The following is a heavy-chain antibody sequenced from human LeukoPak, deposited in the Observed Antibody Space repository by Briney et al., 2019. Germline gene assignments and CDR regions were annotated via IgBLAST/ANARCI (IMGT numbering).Heavy chain of an antibody. Sequence: PSETLSLTCAVYGGSFSGYYWSWIRQPPGKGLEWIGEINHSGSTNYNPSLKSPVTISVDTSKPQFSLKLSSVTAADTDVYYCAKGAAAGTYTRPPHLTRIDYWGQGTLVTVSS. CDR3: AKGAAAGTYTRPPHLTRIDY. V-gene: IGHV4-34*01. D-gene: IGHD6-13*01. J-gene: IGHJ4*02. CDR2: INHSGST. CDR1: GGSFSGYY.